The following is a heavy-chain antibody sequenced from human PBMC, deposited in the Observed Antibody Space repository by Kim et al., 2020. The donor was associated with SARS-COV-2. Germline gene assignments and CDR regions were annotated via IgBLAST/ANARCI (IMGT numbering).Heavy chain of an antibody. CDR1: GGSISSYY. CDR3: ASSPSGYSYPLMGY. J-gene: IGHJ4*02. CDR2: IYYSGST. V-gene: IGHV4-59*08. D-gene: IGHD5-18*01. Sequence: SETLSLTCTVSGGSISSYYWSWIRQPPGKGLEWIGYIYYSGSTNYNPSLKSRVTISVDTSKNQFSLKLSSVTAADTAVYYCASSPSGYSYPLMGYWGQGTLVTVSS.